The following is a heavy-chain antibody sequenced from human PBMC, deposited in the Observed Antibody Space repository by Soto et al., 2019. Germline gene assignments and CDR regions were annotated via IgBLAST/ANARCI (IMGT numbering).Heavy chain of an antibody. Sequence: GGSLRLSCAVSGFTLSDHFMEWVRQAPGKGLEWVDRTKHKAASYTTDYAASVNGRFTISRDDSKNSLYLQMNSLKTEDTAMYYCVTLQFSRWFYWGLGTLVTVS. V-gene: IGHV3-72*01. CDR3: VTLQFSRWFY. CDR1: GFTLSDHF. J-gene: IGHJ4*02. D-gene: IGHD4-4*01. CDR2: TKHKAASYTT.